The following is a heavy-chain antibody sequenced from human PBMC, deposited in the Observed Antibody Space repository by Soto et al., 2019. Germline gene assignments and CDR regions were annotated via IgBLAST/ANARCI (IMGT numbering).Heavy chain of an antibody. V-gene: IGHV3-30*18. CDR3: AKDHYTGYDLYYYNYGMDV. J-gene: IGHJ6*02. CDR2: ISYDGSNK. D-gene: IGHD5-12*01. CDR1: GFTFSSHG. Sequence: QPGGSLRLSCAASGFTFSSHGLHWVRQAPGKGLEWVALISYDGSNKYYADSVKGRFTITRDNFRNTMYLQMNSLRPEDTAVYYCAKDHYTGYDLYYYNYGMDVWGQGTTVTVSS.